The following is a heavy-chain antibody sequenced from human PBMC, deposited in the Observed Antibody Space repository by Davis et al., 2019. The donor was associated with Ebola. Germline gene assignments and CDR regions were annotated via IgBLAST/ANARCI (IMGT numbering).Heavy chain of an antibody. V-gene: IGHV3-23*01. CDR1: GFTFSSYA. J-gene: IGHJ5*02. CDR3: AKDTMTTQIENWFDP. D-gene: IGHD4-17*01. Sequence: GESLKISCAASGFTFSSYAMSWVRQAPGKGLEWVSAIRGSGGSTYYADSVKGRFTISRDNSKNTLYLQRNSLRAEDTAVYYCAKDTMTTQIENWFDPWGQGTLVTVSS. CDR2: IRGSGGST.